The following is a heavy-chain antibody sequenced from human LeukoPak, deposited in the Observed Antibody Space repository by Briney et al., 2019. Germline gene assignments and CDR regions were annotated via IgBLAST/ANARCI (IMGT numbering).Heavy chain of an antibody. J-gene: IGHJ4*02. D-gene: IGHD3-9*01. V-gene: IGHV3-48*03. Sequence: GGSLRLSCAASGFTFSSYEMNWVRQAPGKGLEWVSYISSSGSTIYYADSVKGRFTISRDNAKNTLYLQMNSLRPDDTAVYYCATYWRDFDVLDSWGQGTLVTVSS. CDR2: ISSSGSTI. CDR3: ATYWRDFDVLDS. CDR1: GFTFSSYE.